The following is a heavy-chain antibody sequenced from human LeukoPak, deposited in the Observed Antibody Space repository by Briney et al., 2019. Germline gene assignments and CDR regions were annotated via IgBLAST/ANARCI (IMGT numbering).Heavy chain of an antibody. CDR2: IYYSDST. CDR3: ARGGTDYYFDY. J-gene: IGHJ4*02. Sequence: SETLSLTCTVSGGSVTRGNYYWRWIRQPPGKGLEWIGYIYYSDSTYYNPSLESRFTIAVDTSKNQFSLKLSSVTAADTAVYYCARGGTDYYFDYWGQGTLVTVSS. V-gene: IGHV4-30-4*01. D-gene: IGHD1-26*01. CDR1: GGSVTRGNYY.